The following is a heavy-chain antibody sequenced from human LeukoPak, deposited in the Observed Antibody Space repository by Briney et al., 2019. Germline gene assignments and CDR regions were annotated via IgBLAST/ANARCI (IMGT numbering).Heavy chain of an antibody. D-gene: IGHD3-22*01. V-gene: IGHV4-38-2*02. Sequence: LRLSCAASGFTFSDYYMSWIRQAPGKGLEWIGSIYYSGSTYYNPSPKSRVTISVDTSKNQFSLKLSSVTAADTAVYYCARDRQWLADYWGQGTLVTVSS. CDR2: IYYSGST. CDR3: ARDRQWLADY. J-gene: IGHJ4*02. CDR1: GFTFSDYY.